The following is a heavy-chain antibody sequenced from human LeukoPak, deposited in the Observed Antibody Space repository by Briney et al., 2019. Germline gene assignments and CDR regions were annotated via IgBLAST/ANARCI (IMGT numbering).Heavy chain of an antibody. J-gene: IGHJ4*02. D-gene: IGHD6-13*01. CDR3: ARGEAYSTNWYTDY. V-gene: IGHV1-8*01. Sequence: ASVKVSCKASGYTFTTYGINWVRQATGQGLEWMGWMNPNSGNTGYAQNFQGRVTLTRNTSISTAYMELSSLRSEDTAVYYCARGEAYSTNWYTDYWGQGTLLTVSS. CDR2: MNPNSGNT. CDR1: GYTFTTYG.